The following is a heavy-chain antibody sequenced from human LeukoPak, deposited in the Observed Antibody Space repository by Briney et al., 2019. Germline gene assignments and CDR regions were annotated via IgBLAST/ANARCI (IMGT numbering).Heavy chain of an antibody. CDR1: GFTFSNYW. D-gene: IGHD5-18*01. V-gene: IGHV3-7*05. J-gene: IGHJ4*02. CDR3: ARGIGYSYVY. CDR2: IKQDGSEK. Sequence: GGSLRLSCAASGFTFSNYWMTWVRQAPGKGLEWVANIKQDGSEKNYVDSMKGRFTISRDNAKNSLYLQMNSLRAEDTAVYYCARGIGYSYVYWGQGTLVTVSS.